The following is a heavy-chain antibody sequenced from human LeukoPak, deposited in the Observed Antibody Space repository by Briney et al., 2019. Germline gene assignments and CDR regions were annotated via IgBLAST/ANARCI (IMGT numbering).Heavy chain of an antibody. CDR2: IYYSEST. D-gene: IGHD1-26*01. Sequence: SETLSLTCTVSGDSISNYYWSWIRQPPGKGLEWIGYIYYSESTNYNPSLKSRVTISVDTSKNQFSLKLSSVTAADTAVYYCARAYSGSYLYWGQGTLVTVSS. CDR1: GDSISNYY. J-gene: IGHJ4*02. V-gene: IGHV4-59*08. CDR3: ARAYSGSYLY.